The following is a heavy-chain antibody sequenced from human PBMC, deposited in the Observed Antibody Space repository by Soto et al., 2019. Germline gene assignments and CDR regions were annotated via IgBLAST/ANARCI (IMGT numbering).Heavy chain of an antibody. CDR3: AAGPPQGVVTAIGWFDP. J-gene: IGHJ5*02. V-gene: IGHV1-58*01. D-gene: IGHD2-21*02. CDR2: IVVGSGNT. Sequence: QMQLVQSGPEVKKPGTSVKVSCKASGFTFTSSAVQWVRQARGQRLEWIGWIVVGSGNTNYAQKFQERVTITRDMSTSTAYMELSSLRSEDTAVYYCAAGPPQGVVTAIGWFDPWGQGTLVTVSS. CDR1: GFTFTSSA.